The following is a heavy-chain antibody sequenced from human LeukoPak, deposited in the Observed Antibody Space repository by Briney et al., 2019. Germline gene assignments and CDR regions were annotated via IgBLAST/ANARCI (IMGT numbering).Heavy chain of an antibody. D-gene: IGHD4-23*01. J-gene: IGHJ3*02. CDR3: ARTVVTPAGDAFDI. Sequence: ASVKVSCKASGGTFSSYAISWVRQAPGQGLEWMGGIIPIFGTANYAQKFQGRVTITADESTSTAYMELSSLRSEDTAVYYCARTVVTPAGDAFDIWGQGTMVTVSS. V-gene: IGHV1-69*01. CDR1: GGTFSSYA. CDR2: IIPIFGTA.